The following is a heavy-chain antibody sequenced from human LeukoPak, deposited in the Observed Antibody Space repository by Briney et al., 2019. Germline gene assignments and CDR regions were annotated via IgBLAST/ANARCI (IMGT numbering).Heavy chain of an antibody. D-gene: IGHD6-19*01. V-gene: IGHV3-30*18. CDR1: GFTFSSYG. Sequence: PGGSLRLSCAASGFTFSSYGMHWVRQAPGKGLEWVAVISYDGSNKYYADSVKGRFTISRDNSKNTLYLQMNSLRAEDTAVYYCAKVQGALKWLSHNYFDYWGQGTLVTVSS. CDR3: AKVQGALKWLSHNYFDY. CDR2: ISYDGSNK. J-gene: IGHJ4*02.